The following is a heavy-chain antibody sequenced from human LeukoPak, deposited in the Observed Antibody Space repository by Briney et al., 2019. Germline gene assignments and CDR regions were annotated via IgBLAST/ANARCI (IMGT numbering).Heavy chain of an antibody. CDR2: ISGSGGST. J-gene: IGHJ3*02. CDR3: AKDPRWWERDAFDI. CDR1: GFTFSSYA. D-gene: IGHD2-15*01. V-gene: IGHV3-23*01. Sequence: GGSLRLSCAASGFTFSSYAMSRVRQAPRKGREGVSAISGSGGSTYYADSVKGRFTISRDNSKNTLYLQMNSLRAEDTAVYYCAKDPRWWERDAFDIWGQGTMVTVSS.